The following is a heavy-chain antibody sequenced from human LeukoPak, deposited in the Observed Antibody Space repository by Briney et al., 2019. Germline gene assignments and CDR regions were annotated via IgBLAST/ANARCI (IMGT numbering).Heavy chain of an antibody. CDR1: GYTFTSYD. J-gene: IGHJ4*02. CDR2: MNPNSGNT. V-gene: IGHV1-8*03. CDR3: AGGYDFWSGYHL. Sequence: ASVKVSCKASGYTFTSYDINWVRQATGQGLEWMGWMNPNSGNTGYAQKFQGRVTITRNTSISTAYMELSSLRSEDTAVYYCAGGYDFWSGYHLWGQGTLVTVSS. D-gene: IGHD3-3*01.